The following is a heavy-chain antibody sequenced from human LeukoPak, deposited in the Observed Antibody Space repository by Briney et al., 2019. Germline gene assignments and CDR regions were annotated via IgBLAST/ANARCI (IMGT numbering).Heavy chain of an antibody. Sequence: GGSLRLSCAASGFTFSSYAMSWVRQAPGKGLEWVSAISGSGGSTYYADSVKGRFTISRDNSKNTLYLQMNSLRAEDTAVYYSALIVATMGNFDYWGQGTLVTVSS. J-gene: IGHJ4*02. CDR1: GFTFSSYA. CDR2: ISGSGGST. CDR3: ALIVATMGNFDY. V-gene: IGHV3-23*01. D-gene: IGHD5-12*01.